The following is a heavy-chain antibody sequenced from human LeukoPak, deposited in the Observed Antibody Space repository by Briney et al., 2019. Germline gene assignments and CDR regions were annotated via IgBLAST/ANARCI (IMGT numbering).Heavy chain of an antibody. CDR1: GFXFSDYY. CDR3: ARGAYYFDY. J-gene: IGHJ4*02. V-gene: IGHV3-11*05. CDR2: ITSSGSYT. Sequence: GGSLRLSCAASGFXFSDYYMSWIRQAPGKGLEWVSYITSSGSYTNYADSVKGRFTISRDNANNSLFLQMNSLRAEDTAVYYCARGAYYFDYWGQGTLVTVSS.